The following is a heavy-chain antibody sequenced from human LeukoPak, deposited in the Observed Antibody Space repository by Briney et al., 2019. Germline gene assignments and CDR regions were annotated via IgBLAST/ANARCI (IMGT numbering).Heavy chain of an antibody. J-gene: IGHJ6*03. D-gene: IGHD6-13*01. CDR1: GFTFDDYA. CDR3: ARSYSREQYHYYYYMDV. V-gene: IGHV3-23*01. Sequence: PGRSLRLSCAASGFTFDDYAMRWVRQAPGKGLEWVSAISGSGGSTYYADSVKGGFTIYRDNSKNTLYLQMNSLRAAETAAYYCARSYSREQYHYYYYMDVWGKGTTVTVSS. CDR2: ISGSGGST.